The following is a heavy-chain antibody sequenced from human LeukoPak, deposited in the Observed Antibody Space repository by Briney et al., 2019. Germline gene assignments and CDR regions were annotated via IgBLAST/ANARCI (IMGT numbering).Heavy chain of an antibody. D-gene: IGHD3-10*01. Sequence: GGSLRLSCAASGFTFSSYGMHWVRQAPGKGLEWVSGISWNSGSIGYADSVKGRFTISRDNAKNSLYLQMNSLRAEDMALYYCAKDIGYYGSGLFDYWGQGTLVTVSS. J-gene: IGHJ4*02. CDR2: ISWNSGSI. CDR1: GFTFSSYG. CDR3: AKDIGYYGSGLFDY. V-gene: IGHV3-9*03.